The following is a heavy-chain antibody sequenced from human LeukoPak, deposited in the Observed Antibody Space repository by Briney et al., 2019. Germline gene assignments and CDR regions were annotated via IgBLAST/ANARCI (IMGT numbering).Heavy chain of an antibody. CDR1: GFTFSSYA. CDR3: AKAYSSGLYTPPTDAFDI. Sequence: PGGSLRLSCAASGFTFSSYAMSWVRQAPGKGLDWGSAISGSGSSTFYADSAKGRFTVSRDNSKNTLYLQMDSLRAEDTAVYYCAKAYSSGLYTPPTDAFDIWGQGTMVTVSS. CDR2: ISGSGSST. J-gene: IGHJ3*02. D-gene: IGHD6-19*01. V-gene: IGHV3-23*01.